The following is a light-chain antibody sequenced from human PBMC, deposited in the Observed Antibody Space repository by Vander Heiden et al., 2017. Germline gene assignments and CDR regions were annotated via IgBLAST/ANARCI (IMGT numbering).Light chain of an antibody. CDR3: QQYSSYPVT. J-gene: IGKJ4*02. CDR2: GAA. Sequence: MTQSPSTLSVSAGESAVLCCMERQIISSSVAWYQQKPGQAPRLLNYGAATGTSGIAARFRGSGSGTEFTLTITLLQYEDVAVYYWQQYSSYPVTFGGGTKVEIK. CDR1: QIISSS. V-gene: IGKV3-15*01.